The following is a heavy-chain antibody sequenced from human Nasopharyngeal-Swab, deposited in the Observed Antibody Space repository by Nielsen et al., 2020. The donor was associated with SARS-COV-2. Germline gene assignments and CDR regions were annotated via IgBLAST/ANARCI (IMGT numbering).Heavy chain of an antibody. D-gene: IGHD3-9*01. V-gene: IGHV3-23*01. J-gene: IGHJ3*02. Sequence: GESLKLSCAASGFTFSSYAMSWVSQAPGKGLEWVSAISGSGGSTYYADSVKGRFTISRDNSKNTLYLQMNSLRAEDTAVYYCAKKLENILRYFDWLLDAFDIWGQGTMVTVSS. CDR1: GFTFSSYA. CDR3: AKKLENILRYFDWLLDAFDI. CDR2: ISGSGGST.